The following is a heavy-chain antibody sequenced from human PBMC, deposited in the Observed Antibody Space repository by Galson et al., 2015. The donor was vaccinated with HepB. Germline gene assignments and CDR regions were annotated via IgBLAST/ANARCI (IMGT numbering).Heavy chain of an antibody. D-gene: IGHD2-2*01. J-gene: IGHJ4*02. CDR3: VKDRDIGVVPASLTGDY. V-gene: IGHV3-30*18. Sequence: SLRLSCAASGFTFSSYGMHWVRQAPGKGLEWVAVISYDGKNKYYADSVKGRFTISRDNSKNTLYLQMNSLRTEDTTVFYCVKDRDIGVVPASLTGDYWGQGTLITVSS. CDR1: GFTFSSYG. CDR2: ISYDGKNK.